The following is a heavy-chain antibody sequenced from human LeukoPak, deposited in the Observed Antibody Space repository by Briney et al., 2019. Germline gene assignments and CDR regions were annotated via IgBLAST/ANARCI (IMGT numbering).Heavy chain of an antibody. V-gene: IGHV1-46*01. CDR2: IDPSGGRT. J-gene: IGHJ6*02. CDR1: GYTFTSYY. D-gene: IGHD3-22*01. Sequence: ASVKVSCKASGYTFTSYYVHWVRQAPGQGLEWMGVIDPSGGRTTYAQKFQGRVTMTRDTSTSTAYMELRSLRSDDTAVYYCAVGYDSSGPDYYYGMDVWGQGTTVTVSS. CDR3: AVGYDSSGPDYYYGMDV.